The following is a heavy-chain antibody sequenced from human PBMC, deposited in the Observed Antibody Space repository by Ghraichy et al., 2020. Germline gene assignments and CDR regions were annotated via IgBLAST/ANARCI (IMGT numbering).Heavy chain of an antibody. CDR1: GFTLSDYS. J-gene: IGHJ6*02. D-gene: IGHD4-23*01. V-gene: IGHV3-48*02. CDR3: ARGSKVVRFYYYDGMDV. CDR2: ITSSSRTK. Sequence: SCVGSGFTLSDYSMNWVRQSPGKGLEWVSYITSSSRTKSYADSVKGRFTISRDNAQNSLYLQMNNLGDEDTAVYYCARGSKVVRFYYYDGMDVWGQGTTVTVSS.